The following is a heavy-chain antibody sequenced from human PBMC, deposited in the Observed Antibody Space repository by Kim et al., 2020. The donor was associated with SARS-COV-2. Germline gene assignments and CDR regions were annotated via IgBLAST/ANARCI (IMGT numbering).Heavy chain of an antibody. CDR3: ARARRQNGDYDY. V-gene: IGHV3-7*02. D-gene: IGHD4-17*01. CDR1: GFTFSDYW. CDR2: ITEDGSQK. Sequence: GGSLRLSCAASGFTFSDYWMSWVRQAPGKGLEWVANITEDGSQKYYVDSVKGRFTISRDSDNNSLYLQMNSLRVEETAVYYCARARRQNGDYDYWGQGTLVTVSS. J-gene: IGHJ4*02.